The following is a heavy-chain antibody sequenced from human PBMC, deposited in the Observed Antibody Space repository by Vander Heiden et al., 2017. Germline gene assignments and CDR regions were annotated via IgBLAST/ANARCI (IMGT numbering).Heavy chain of an antibody. Sequence: QVQLVESGGGVFQPGRSLRLSCAAPGFTFSSYAIHRFRQAPGKGLEWVAVISYDGSNKYYADSVKGRFTISRDNSKNTLYLQMNSLRAEDTAVYYCARAAVEMATIYYYGMDVWGQGTTVTVSS. CDR2: ISYDGSNK. J-gene: IGHJ6*02. V-gene: IGHV3-30-3*01. CDR3: ARAAVEMATIYYYGMDV. D-gene: IGHD5-12*01. CDR1: GFTFSSYA.